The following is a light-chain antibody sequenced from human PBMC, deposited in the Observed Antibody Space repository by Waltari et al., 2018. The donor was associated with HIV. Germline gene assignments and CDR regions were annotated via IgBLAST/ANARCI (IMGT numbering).Light chain of an antibody. CDR2: EVN. Sequence: QSALTQPPSASGSPGQSVTISCTGTSSAVGGYNFVSWYQQHPGKAPKVIIYEVNKRPSGVPSRFSGSKSGNTASLTVSGLQAEDEADYYCSSYGGSDNRVVFGGGTKLTVL. J-gene: IGLJ2*01. V-gene: IGLV2-8*01. CDR1: SSAVGGYNF. CDR3: SSYGGSDNRVV.